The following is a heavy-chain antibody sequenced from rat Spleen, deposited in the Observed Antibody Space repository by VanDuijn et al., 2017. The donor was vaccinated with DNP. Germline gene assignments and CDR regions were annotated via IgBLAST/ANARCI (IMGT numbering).Heavy chain of an antibody. V-gene: IGHV5S13*01. CDR2: ISYDGVHA. CDR3: ARHAPGDY. Sequence: EVYLRESGGGLVQPGRSLKLSCAVSGFTFSNYDMAWVRQAPTKGLEWVASISYDGVHAYYRGSVKGRFTISRDNAENTVYLQMNSLRSEDTATYYCARHAPGDYWDQGVMVTVSS. CDR1: GFTFSNYD. D-gene: IGHD1-4*01. J-gene: IGHJ2*01.